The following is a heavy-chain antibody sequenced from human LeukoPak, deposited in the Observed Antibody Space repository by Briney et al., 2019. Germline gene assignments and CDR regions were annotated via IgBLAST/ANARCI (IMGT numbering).Heavy chain of an antibody. CDR2: IYSGGST. D-gene: IGHD3-22*01. J-gene: IGHJ4*02. V-gene: IGHV3-53*05. Sequence: PGGSLRLSCAASGFTVSSNYMSWVRQAPGKGLEWVSVIYSGGSTYYVDSVKGRFTISRDNSKNTLYLQMNSLRAEDTAVYYCARDIHDYYDSSGSFDYWGQGTLVTVSS. CDR3: ARDIHDYYDSSGSFDY. CDR1: GFTVSSNY.